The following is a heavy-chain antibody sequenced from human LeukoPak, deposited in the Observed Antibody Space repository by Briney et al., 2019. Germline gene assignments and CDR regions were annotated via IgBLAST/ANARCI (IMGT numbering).Heavy chain of an antibody. CDR1: GYSFTSYW. CDR3: ARPGTYCSGGSCYPTKGYYFDY. CDR2: IYPGDSDT. J-gene: IGHJ4*02. V-gene: IGHV5-51*01. Sequence: GESLKISCKGSGYSFTSYWIGWVRQMPGKGLECMGIIYPGDSDTRYSPSFQGQVTISADKSISTAYLQWSSLKASDTAMYYRARPGTYCSGGSCYPTKGYYFDYWGQGTLVTVSS. D-gene: IGHD2-15*01.